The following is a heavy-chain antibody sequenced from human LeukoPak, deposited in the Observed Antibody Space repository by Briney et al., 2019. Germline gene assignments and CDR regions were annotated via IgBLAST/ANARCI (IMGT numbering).Heavy chain of an antibody. Sequence: GGSLRLSCAASGFTFSSYEMNWVRQAPGKGPEWVSYISSSGSTTYYADSVKGRFTISRDNAKNSLYLQMNSLRAEDTAVYYCARGGAEYDFWSGHYYYYYYMDVWGKGTTVTVSS. D-gene: IGHD3-3*01. CDR1: GFTFSSYE. J-gene: IGHJ6*03. CDR2: ISSSGSTT. V-gene: IGHV3-48*03. CDR3: ARGGAEYDFWSGHYYYYYYMDV.